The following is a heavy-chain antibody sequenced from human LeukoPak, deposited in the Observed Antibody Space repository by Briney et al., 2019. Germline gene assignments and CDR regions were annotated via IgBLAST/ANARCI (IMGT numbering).Heavy chain of an antibody. CDR2: IYASGST. D-gene: IGHD1-26*01. CDR1: GGSITSGNYY. V-gene: IGHV4-61*02. CDR3: ARAYSGSYFDY. Sequence: PSETLSLTCTVSGGSITSGNYYWSWIRQPAGKGLEWIGRIYASGSTNYNPSLKSRVTISVDTSKNHCSLKLSSVTAADTAVYYCARAYSGSYFDYWGRGTLVTVSA. J-gene: IGHJ4*02.